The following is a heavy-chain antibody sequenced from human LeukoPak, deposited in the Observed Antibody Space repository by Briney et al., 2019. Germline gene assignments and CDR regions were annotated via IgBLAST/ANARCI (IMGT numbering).Heavy chain of an antibody. V-gene: IGHV4-39*01. J-gene: IGHJ5*02. D-gene: IGHD5-12*01. Sequence: PSETLSLTCTVSGGSISSSSYYWDWIRQPPGKGLEWIGSIYYSGSTYYNPSLKSRVTISVDTSKNQFSLKLSSVTAADTAVYYCARHYSGYANWFDPWGQGTLVTVSS. CDR3: ARHYSGYANWFDP. CDR1: GGSISSSSYY. CDR2: IYYSGST.